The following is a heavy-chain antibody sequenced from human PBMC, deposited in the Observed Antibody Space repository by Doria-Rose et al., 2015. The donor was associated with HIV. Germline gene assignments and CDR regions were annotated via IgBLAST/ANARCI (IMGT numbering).Heavy chain of an antibody. CDR2: IFSDDER. J-gene: IGHJ4*02. D-gene: IGHD6-13*01. CDR1: GVSLSSPGMG. Sequence: QVQLVQSGPVLVKPTETLTLTCTVSGVSLSSPGMGVSWIRQPPGKALEWLANIFSDDERSYKTSLKSRLTIPRGTSKSQVVLTMTDMDPVDTATYYCARIKSSRWYHKYYFDFWGQGPLVIVSA. V-gene: IGHV2-26*01. CDR3: ARIKSSRWYHKYYFDF.